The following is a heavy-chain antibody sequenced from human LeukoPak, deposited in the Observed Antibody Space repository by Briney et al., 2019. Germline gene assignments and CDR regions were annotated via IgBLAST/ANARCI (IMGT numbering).Heavy chain of an antibody. V-gene: IGHV1-2*02. J-gene: IGHJ4*02. Sequence: VASVKVSCKASGYTFTGYHMHWVRQAPGQGLEWMGWINPNSGGTNYARKFQGRVTMTTDTSTSTAYMELRSLRSDDTAVYYCARLFRIAAVPVFDYWGQGTLVTVSS. CDR2: INPNSGGT. D-gene: IGHD6-13*01. CDR1: GYTFTGYH. CDR3: ARLFRIAAVPVFDY.